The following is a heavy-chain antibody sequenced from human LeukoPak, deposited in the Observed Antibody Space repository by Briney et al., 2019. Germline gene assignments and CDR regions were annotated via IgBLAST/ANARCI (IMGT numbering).Heavy chain of an antibody. D-gene: IGHD2-2*01. Sequence: SETLSLTCAVYGGSFSGYYWSWIRQPPGKGLEWIGEINHSGSTNYNPSLKSRVTISVDMSKNQFSLKLSSVTAADTAVYYCARGPPAKPGTGYFYGMDVWGQGTTVTVSS. CDR2: INHSGST. CDR3: ARGPPAKPGTGYFYGMDV. V-gene: IGHV4-34*01. J-gene: IGHJ6*02. CDR1: GGSFSGYY.